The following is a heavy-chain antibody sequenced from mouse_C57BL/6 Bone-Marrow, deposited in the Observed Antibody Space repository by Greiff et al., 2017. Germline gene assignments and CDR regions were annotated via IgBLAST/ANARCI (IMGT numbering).Heavy chain of an antibody. D-gene: IGHD2-3*01. CDR1: GYTFTSYG. Sequence: VQVVESGAELARPGASVKLSCKASGYTFTSYGISWVKQRTGQGLEWIGEIYPRSGNTYYNEKFKGKATLTADKSSSTAYMELRSLTSEDSAVYFCAREDGYWGQGTTLTVSS. J-gene: IGHJ2*01. CDR3: AREDGY. CDR2: IYPRSGNT. V-gene: IGHV1-81*01.